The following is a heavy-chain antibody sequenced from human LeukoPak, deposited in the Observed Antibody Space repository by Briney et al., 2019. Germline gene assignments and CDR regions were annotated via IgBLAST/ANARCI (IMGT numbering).Heavy chain of an antibody. CDR2: INLKSGST. V-gene: IGHV1-2*06. CDR1: GYTFIGYY. J-gene: IGHJ4*02. Sequence: ASVKVSCKASGYTFIGYYMHWVRQAPGQGLEWMGRINLKSGSTNYAQKFQGRVTMTRDTSISTAYMELSRLRSDDTAVYYCARPDTAMVRWGQGTLVTVSS. CDR3: ARPDTAMVR. D-gene: IGHD5-18*01.